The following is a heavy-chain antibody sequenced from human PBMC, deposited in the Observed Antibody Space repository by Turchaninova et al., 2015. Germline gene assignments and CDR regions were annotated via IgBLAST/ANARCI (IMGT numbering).Heavy chain of an antibody. CDR2: INSNGRIK. D-gene: IGHD2-8*02. Sequence: GGGLVQPGGSLRVSCAASGFSFISYEINWVRQAPGRGLEWVSYINSNGRIKYFADSVKGRFTISRDNAKNSLFLQMNRLRAEDTAVYYCARGNTVCWWEQTKYCYVDLWGRGTLVSVSS. J-gene: IGHJ2*01. V-gene: IGHV3-48*03. CDR1: GFSFISYE. CDR3: ARGNTVCWWEQTKYCYVDL.